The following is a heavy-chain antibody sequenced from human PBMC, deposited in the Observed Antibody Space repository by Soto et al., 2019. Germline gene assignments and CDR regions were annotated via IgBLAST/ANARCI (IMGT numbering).Heavy chain of an antibody. Sequence: EVQLVESGGDLVEPGRSLRLSCTASGFTFGDYSMSWFRQAPGKGLEWVSFIRRTVAGATAEYAASVRGRFTISRDDSKNVLYLNMNSLKSDDTAVYFCARELGAITRLRGDVDYWGQGTLVTVSS. CDR3: ARELGAITRLRGDVDY. CDR1: GFTFGDYS. V-gene: IGHV3-49*03. D-gene: IGHD3-10*01. CDR2: IRRTVAGATA. J-gene: IGHJ4*02.